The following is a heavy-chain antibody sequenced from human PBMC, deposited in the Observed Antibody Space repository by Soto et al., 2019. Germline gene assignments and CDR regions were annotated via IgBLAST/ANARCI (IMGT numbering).Heavy chain of an antibody. J-gene: IGHJ4*02. CDR3: ERVGVRSIFDY. CDR2: ISAYNGNT. V-gene: IGHV1-18*04. D-gene: IGHD3-10*01. Sequence: ASVKVSCKASGYNFTTDGISWVRQAPGQGLEWVGWISAYNGNTKYAQNFQGRVTMTTDTSTNTAYMELRSLRSDDTAVYYCERVGVRSIFDYWGQGTLVTVSS. CDR1: GYNFTTDG.